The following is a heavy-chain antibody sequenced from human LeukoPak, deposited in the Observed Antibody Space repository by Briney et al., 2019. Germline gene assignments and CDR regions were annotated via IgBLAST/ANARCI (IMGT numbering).Heavy chain of an antibody. CDR2: IPYDGSNK. CDR3: ARAEGYGGELDS. CDR1: RFTFRNYA. V-gene: IGHV3-30*04. Sequence: GGSLRLSCAASRFTFRNYAMHWVRQAPGKGLEWVAVIPYDGSNKYYADSVKGRFTISGENSKNRLYLQVNSLRAEDTAVYYCARAEGYGGELDSWGQGTLVTVSS. D-gene: IGHD4-23*01. J-gene: IGHJ4*02.